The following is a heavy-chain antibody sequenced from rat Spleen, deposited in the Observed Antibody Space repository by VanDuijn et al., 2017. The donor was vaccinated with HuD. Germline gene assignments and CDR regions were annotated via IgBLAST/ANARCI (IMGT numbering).Heavy chain of an antibody. CDR3: ARQRGPSWFAY. D-gene: IGHD3-1*01. J-gene: IGHJ2*01. CDR2: ISYGDSSGHSST. CDR1: GFTFSNYD. Sequence: EVQLVESGGGLVQPGRSMKLSCAASGFTFSNYDMAWVRQAPTKGLEWVATISYGDSSGHSSTYYRDSVKGRFTLSRDNAKSTLYLQMNSLRSEDTATYYCARQRGPSWFAYWGQGVMVTVSS. V-gene: IGHV5-22*01.